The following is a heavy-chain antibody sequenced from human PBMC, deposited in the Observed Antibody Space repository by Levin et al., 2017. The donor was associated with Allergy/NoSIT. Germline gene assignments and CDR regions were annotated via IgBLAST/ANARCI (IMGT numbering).Heavy chain of an antibody. J-gene: IGHJ6*02. Sequence: ASVKVSCKVSGYTLTELSMHWVRQAPGKGLEWMGGFDPEDGETIYAQKFQGRVTMTEDTSTDTAYMELSSLRSEDTAVYYCATAGSKDYDFWSGETAYYYGMDVWGQGTTVTVSS. CDR3: ATAGSKDYDFWSGETAYYYGMDV. D-gene: IGHD3-3*01. V-gene: IGHV1-24*01. CDR1: GYTLTELS. CDR2: FDPEDGET.